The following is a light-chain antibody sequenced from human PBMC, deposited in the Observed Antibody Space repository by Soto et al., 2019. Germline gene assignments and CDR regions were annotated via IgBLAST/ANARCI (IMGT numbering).Light chain of an antibody. CDR2: TTS. J-gene: IGKJ4*01. V-gene: IGKV1-39*01. CDR1: QFISNF. CDR3: QQSYSLPLT. Sequence: IQMTQSPSSLSASVGDRVTITCRASQFISNFVSWYQQKPGRAPKLLIYTTSNLQSGAPSRFSGNGSRTDFSLNINSLQPEDFATYFCQQSYSLPLTFGGGTNVEIK.